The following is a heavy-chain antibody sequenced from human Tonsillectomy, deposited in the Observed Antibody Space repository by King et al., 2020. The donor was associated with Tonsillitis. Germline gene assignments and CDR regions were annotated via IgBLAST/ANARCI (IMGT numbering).Heavy chain of an antibody. CDR2: VNANYGNT. CDR3: ARGPGYGYDY. D-gene: IGHD5-18*01. Sequence: QLVQSGAEVKKPGASVKVSCKASGYTFTNYGFSWVRQAPGQGLEWVGWVNANYGNTNYAQKFQGRVTMTADTSTSTAYMELRNLRSDDTAVYYCARGPGYGYDYWGQGTLVTVSS. V-gene: IGHV1-18*01. CDR1: GYTFTNYG. J-gene: IGHJ4*02.